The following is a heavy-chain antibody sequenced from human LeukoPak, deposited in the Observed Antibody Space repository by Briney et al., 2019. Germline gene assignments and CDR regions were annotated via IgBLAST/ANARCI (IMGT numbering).Heavy chain of an antibody. J-gene: IGHJ4*02. CDR2: IYHSGSP. CDR3: ARVNINNWHSCDY. V-gene: IGHV4-4*02. Sequence: SETLPLTCAVSGGSISSNNWWGWVRQPPGKGLEWIGEIYHSGSPNYNPSLKSRVTISVDKSRNHFSLNLSSVTAADTAVYYCARVNINNWHSCDYWGQGTLVTVSS. CDR1: GGSISSNNW. D-gene: IGHD1-1*01.